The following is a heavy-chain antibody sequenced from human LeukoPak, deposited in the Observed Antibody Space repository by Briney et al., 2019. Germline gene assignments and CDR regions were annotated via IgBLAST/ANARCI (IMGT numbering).Heavy chain of an antibody. D-gene: IGHD3-10*01. Sequence: GGSLRLSCAASGFTFSSYWMHWVRQAPGKGLVWVSRINSDGSSTFYADSVKGRFTISRDNSKNTLYLQMNGLRVEDTAVYYCARGWEFGAPWGQGTLVTVSS. J-gene: IGHJ5*02. CDR1: GFTFSSYW. CDR2: INSDGSST. CDR3: ARGWEFGAP. V-gene: IGHV3-74*01.